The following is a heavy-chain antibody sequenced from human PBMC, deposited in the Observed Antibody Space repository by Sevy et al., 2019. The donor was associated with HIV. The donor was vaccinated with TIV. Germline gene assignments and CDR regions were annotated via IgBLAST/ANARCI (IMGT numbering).Heavy chain of an antibody. CDR2: TYYRSKWYN. CDR3: AREGDYDYVWGSSYFDY. Sequence: SQTLSLTCAISGDSVSSNSAAWNWIRQSPSRGLEWLGRTYYRSKWYNDYAVSVKSRITINPDTSKNQFSLQLNSVTPEDTAVYYCAREGDYDYVWGSSYFDYWCQGTLVTVSS. V-gene: IGHV6-1*01. D-gene: IGHD3-16*01. CDR1: GDSVSSNSAA. J-gene: IGHJ4*02.